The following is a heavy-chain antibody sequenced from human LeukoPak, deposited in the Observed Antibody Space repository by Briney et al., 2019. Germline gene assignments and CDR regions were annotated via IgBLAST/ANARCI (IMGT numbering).Heavy chain of an antibody. V-gene: IGHV3-23*01. Sequence: PGGSLRLSCAASGFTFSSYWMSWVRQAPGKGLEWVSAISGSGGSTYYADSVKGRFTISRDNSKNTLYLQMNSLRAEDTAVYYCAKVGSGYDILTGYYVDAFDIWGQGTMVTVSS. J-gene: IGHJ3*02. D-gene: IGHD3-9*01. CDR1: GFTFSSYW. CDR3: AKVGSGYDILTGYYVDAFDI. CDR2: ISGSGGST.